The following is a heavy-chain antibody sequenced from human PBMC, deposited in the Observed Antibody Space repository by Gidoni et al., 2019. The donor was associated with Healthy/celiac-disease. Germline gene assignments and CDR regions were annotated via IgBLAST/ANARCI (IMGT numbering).Heavy chain of an antibody. J-gene: IGHJ4*02. V-gene: IGHV3-23*01. CDR3: AKLWSTMIVVVTPLDY. Sequence: EVQLLESGGGLVQPGGSLRLSCAASGFTFRRYAMSWVRQAPGKGLEWVSAISGSGGRTYYADSGKGRFTISRDNSKNTLYLKMNSLRAEDTAVYYCAKLWSTMIVVVTPLDYWGQGTLVTVSS. CDR2: ISGSGGRT. CDR1: GFTFRRYA. D-gene: IGHD3-22*01.